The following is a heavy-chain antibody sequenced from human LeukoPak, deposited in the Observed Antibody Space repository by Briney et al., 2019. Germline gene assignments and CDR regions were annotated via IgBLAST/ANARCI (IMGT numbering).Heavy chain of an antibody. D-gene: IGHD5-18*01. CDR3: ARDQAPYLWDTAMAPDY. CDR2: ISYDGSNK. J-gene: IGHJ4*02. CDR1: GFTFSSYA. Sequence: PGGSLRLSCAASGFTFSSYAMHWVRQAPGKGLEWVAVISYDGSNKYYADSVKGRFTISRDNSKNTLYLQMNSLRAEDTAVYYCARDQAPYLWDTAMAPDYWGQGTLVTVSS. V-gene: IGHV3-30-3*01.